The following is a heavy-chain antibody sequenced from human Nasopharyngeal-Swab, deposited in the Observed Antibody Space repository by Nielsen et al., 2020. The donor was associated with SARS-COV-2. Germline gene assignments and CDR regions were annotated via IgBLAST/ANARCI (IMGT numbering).Heavy chain of an antibody. Sequence: GESQKTYRAASGVTLSSNTMHRDRQATGKGREHVSAISSNGGSTYYADSVKGRFTISRDNSKNTLNLQMSSLRAEDTAVYYCVKDRGAHSVVVVAASWGQGTLVTVSS. CDR1: GVTLSSNT. V-gene: IGHV3-64D*06. D-gene: IGHD2-15*01. J-gene: IGHJ4*02. CDR2: ISSNGGST. CDR3: VKDRGAHSVVVVAAS.